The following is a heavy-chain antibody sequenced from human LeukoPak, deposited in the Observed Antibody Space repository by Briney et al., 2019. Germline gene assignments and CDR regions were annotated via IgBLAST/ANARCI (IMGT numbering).Heavy chain of an antibody. D-gene: IGHD5-12*01. CDR2: IGSSSSYI. Sequence: GGSLRLSCAASGFTFCSYSINWVPQAPGKGREWVSSIGSSSSYIHYAESVKGRFTISRDNAKHSLYLQMNSLRAEDTAVYYCASIWGGYSGYDRWGQGTLVTVSS. CDR3: ASIWGGYSGYDR. V-gene: IGHV3-21*01. CDR1: GFTFCSYS. J-gene: IGHJ5*02.